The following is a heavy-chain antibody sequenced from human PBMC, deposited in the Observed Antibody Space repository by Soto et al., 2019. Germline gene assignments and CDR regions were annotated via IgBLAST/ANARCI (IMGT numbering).Heavy chain of an antibody. J-gene: IGHJ4*02. D-gene: IGHD6-6*01. Sequence: GGSLRLSCAASGFTFSSYGMHWVRQAPGKGLEWVAVISYDGSNKYYADSVKGRFTISRDNSKNTLYLQMNSLRAEDTAVYYCAKDMSIAAHGFDYWGQGTLVTVSS. CDR1: GFTFSSYG. V-gene: IGHV3-30*18. CDR2: ISYDGSNK. CDR3: AKDMSIAAHGFDY.